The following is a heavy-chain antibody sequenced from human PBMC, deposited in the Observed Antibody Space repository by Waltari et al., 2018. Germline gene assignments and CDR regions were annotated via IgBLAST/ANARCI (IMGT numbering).Heavy chain of an antibody. CDR2: IKQDGSEK. J-gene: IGHJ3*02. Sequence: EVQLVESGGGLVQPGGSLRLSCAASGFTFSSYRMSWVRQGPGKGLEWLANIKQDGSEKYYVDSVKGRFTISRDNAKNSLYLQMNSLRAEDTAVYYCARDEGATSAFDIWGQGTMVTVSS. D-gene: IGHD1-26*01. CDR3: ARDEGATSAFDI. V-gene: IGHV3-7*01. CDR1: GFTFSSYR.